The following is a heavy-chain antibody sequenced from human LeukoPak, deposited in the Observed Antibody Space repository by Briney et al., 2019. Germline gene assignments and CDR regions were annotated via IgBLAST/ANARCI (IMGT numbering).Heavy chain of an antibody. J-gene: IGHJ3*02. CDR2: INHSGGT. CDR3: ASAMIGVPDDAFDI. V-gene: IGHV4-34*01. Sequence: PSETLSLTCAVYGGSFSGYYWSWIRQPPGKGLEWIGEINHSGGTNYNPSLKSRVTISVDTSKNPFSLKLSSVTAADTAVYYCASAMIGVPDDAFDIWGQGTMVTVSS. CDR1: GGSFSGYY. D-gene: IGHD3-22*01.